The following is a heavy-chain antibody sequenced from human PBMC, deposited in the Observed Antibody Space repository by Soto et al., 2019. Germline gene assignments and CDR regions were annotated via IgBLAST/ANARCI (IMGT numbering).Heavy chain of an antibody. V-gene: IGHV3-21*06. Sequence: EVQLVESGGGLVKPGASLRLSCAASGFTFSSYNMNWVRQAPGEGLEWVSSISISSTYIQYADSVKGRFTISRDNAKNSLYLQMNSLRAEDTAMYYCTRGNGSGSYYNAGYWGQGTLVTVSS. CDR1: GFTFSSYN. CDR3: TRGNGSGSYYNAGY. CDR2: ISISSTYI. D-gene: IGHD3-10*01. J-gene: IGHJ4*02.